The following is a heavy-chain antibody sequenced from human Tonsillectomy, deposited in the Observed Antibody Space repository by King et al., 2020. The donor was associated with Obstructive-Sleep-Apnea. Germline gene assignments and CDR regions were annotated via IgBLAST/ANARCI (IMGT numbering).Heavy chain of an antibody. J-gene: IGHJ4*02. Sequence: QVQLQESGPGLVKPSETLSLTCSVSGGSISSYYWSWFRQPPGKGLEWIGYIYDTGNSNYNPPLRSRVTISLDTSKNQCSLRLTSVTAADTAVYYCARVQITFGGVIVKVDSWGQGTLVTVSS. CDR3: ARVQITFGGVIVKVDS. CDR2: IYDTGNS. V-gene: IGHV4-59*01. CDR1: GGSISSYY. D-gene: IGHD3-16*02.